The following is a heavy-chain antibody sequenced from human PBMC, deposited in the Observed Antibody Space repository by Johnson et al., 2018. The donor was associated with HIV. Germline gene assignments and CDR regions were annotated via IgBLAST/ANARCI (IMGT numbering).Heavy chain of an antibody. J-gene: IGHJ3*02. V-gene: IGHV3-11*01. Sequence: QVHLVESGGGLVQPGGSLRLSCVTSGFSVSRSYMNWVRQAPGKGLEWVSYISSTGITIYYADSVRGRFTISRDNAKNSLYLQMNSLRAEDTALYYCARLDTGDGLDIWGQGTMVTVSS. D-gene: IGHD7-27*01. CDR3: ARLDTGDGLDI. CDR2: ISSTGITI. CDR1: GFSVSRSY.